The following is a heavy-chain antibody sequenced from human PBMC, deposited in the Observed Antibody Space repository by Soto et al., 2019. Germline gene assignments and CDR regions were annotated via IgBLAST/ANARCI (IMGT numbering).Heavy chain of an antibody. CDR2: YHSGGST. V-gene: IGHV4-30-4*01. CDR3: VRSRQMESGNDYGLDV. J-gene: IGHJ6*01. CDR1: GVSLNTADTW. D-gene: IGHD1-1*01. Sequence: QVQLQESGSGLVKPSQSLSLTCTVSGVSLNTADTWWSWIRQSPGKGLEFIGYYHSGGSTYYDASFRSRVIISADPSSSPFSLTLSSVTVADTAVYFCVRSRQMESGNDYGLDVWGQGTRVTVSS.